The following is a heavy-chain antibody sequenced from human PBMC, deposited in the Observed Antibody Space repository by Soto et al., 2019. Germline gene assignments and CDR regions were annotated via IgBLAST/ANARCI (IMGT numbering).Heavy chain of an antibody. CDR1: QFTFNIDA. Sequence: EVQLLESGGGLVQSGESLTLCCVASQFTFNIDAMTWVRQAPGKGLEWVSSMSGSGASIYYADSVKGRFTISRDKSKKTLYLRMNSLRAEDTAVYWCARDNWNGAYYGLDVWGQGTTVTVS. CDR2: MSGSGASI. J-gene: IGHJ6*02. D-gene: IGHD1-20*01. V-gene: IGHV3-23*01. CDR3: ARDNWNGAYYGLDV.